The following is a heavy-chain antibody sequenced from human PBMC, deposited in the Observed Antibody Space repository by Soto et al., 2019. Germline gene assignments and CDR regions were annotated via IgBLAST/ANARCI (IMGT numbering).Heavy chain of an antibody. CDR2: INPSGGST. J-gene: IGHJ6*02. V-gene: IGHV1-46*01. CDR3: ARSGYIVVVPAPYGMDV. CDR1: GYTFTSYY. D-gene: IGHD2-2*01. Sequence: GASVKVSCKASGYTFTSYYMHWVRQAPGQGLERMGIINPSGGSTSYAQKFQGRVTMTRDTSTSTVYMELSSLRSEDTAVYYCARSGYIVVVPAPYGMDVWGQGTTVTVSS.